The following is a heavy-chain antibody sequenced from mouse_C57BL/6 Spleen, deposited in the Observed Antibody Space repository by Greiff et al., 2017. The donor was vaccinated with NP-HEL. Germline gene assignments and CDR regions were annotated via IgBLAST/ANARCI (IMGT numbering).Heavy chain of an antibody. V-gene: IGHV1-55*01. J-gene: IGHJ2*01. CDR1: GYTFTSYW. CDR3: AREGYLTTVFVDY. CDR2: IYPGSGST. Sequence: VQLQQSGAELVKPGASVKMSCKASGYTFTSYWITWVKQRPGQGLEWIGDIYPGSGSTNYNEKFKSKATLTVDTSSSTAYMQLSSLTSEDSAVYYCAREGYLTTVFVDYWGQGTTLTVSS. D-gene: IGHD1-1*01.